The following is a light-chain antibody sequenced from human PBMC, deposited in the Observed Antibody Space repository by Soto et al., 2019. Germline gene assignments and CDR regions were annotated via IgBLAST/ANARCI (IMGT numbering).Light chain of an antibody. V-gene: IGKV3-15*01. CDR3: QQYNNWPFS. CDR2: GAS. J-gene: IGKJ5*01. Sequence: EKVMTLSLVTVSLSKGESATLSCWASQSVNSNLAWYQQKLGQAPRVLIYGASTRATGIPARFSGSGSETEFILTISSLQSEDSAGYICQQYNNWPFSFGQGTRLE. CDR1: QSVNSN.